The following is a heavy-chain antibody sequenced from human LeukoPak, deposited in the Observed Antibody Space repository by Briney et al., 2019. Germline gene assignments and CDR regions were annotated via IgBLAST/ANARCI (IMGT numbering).Heavy chain of an antibody. CDR2: IYYSGST. Sequence: SETLSLTCTVSGGSISSYYWSWIRQPPGKGLEWIGYIYYSGSTNYNPSLKSRVTISVDTSKNQFSLKLSSVTAADTAVYYCARQEAAAGPGGFDYWGQGTLVTVSS. D-gene: IGHD6-13*01. CDR1: GGSISSYY. J-gene: IGHJ4*02. CDR3: ARQEAAAGPGGFDY. V-gene: IGHV4-59*08.